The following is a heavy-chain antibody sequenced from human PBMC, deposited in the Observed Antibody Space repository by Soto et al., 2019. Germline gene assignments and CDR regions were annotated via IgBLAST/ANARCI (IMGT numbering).Heavy chain of an antibody. Sequence: QITLKESGPTLVKPTQTLTLTCTFSGFSLSTRGVAVGWFRQPPGKALEWLALIYWDEDKWYSPSLKSRLTITDDTSKNQVVLPMTHMDPVDTATYYCAHRPRGYAYYFDYRGQGTLVTVSS. CDR2: IYWDEDK. CDR1: GFSLSTRGVA. V-gene: IGHV2-5*02. D-gene: IGHD5-12*01. CDR3: AHRPRGYAYYFDY. J-gene: IGHJ4*02.